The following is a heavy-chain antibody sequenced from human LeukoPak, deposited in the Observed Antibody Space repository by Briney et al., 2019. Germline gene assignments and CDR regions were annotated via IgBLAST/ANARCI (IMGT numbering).Heavy chain of an antibody. Sequence: GGSLRLSCAASGLTASSNYMSWVRQAPGKGLEWVSVIYSGGSTYYADCVKGRFTISRDNPKNTLYLQMNSLRAEDTAVYYCARDPYDWNYGGTWGQGTLVTVSS. D-gene: IGHD1-7*01. CDR2: IYSGGST. CDR3: ARDPYDWNYGGT. V-gene: IGHV3-66*02. J-gene: IGHJ4*02. CDR1: GLTASSNY.